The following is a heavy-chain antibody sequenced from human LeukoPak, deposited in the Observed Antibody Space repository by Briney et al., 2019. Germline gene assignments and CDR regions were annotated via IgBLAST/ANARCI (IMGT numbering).Heavy chain of an antibody. D-gene: IGHD5-12*01. CDR2: IKQDGSEK. J-gene: IGHJ3*02. CDR3: ARDSGYNAFDI. CDR1: GFTFSSYW. V-gene: IGHV3-7*01. Sequence: GGSLRLSCVASGFTFSSYWMSWVRQAPGKGLEWVANIKQDGSEKYYVDSVKGRFTFSRDNTKNSLYLQMNSLRAEDTAVYYCARDSGYNAFDIWGQGTMVAVSS.